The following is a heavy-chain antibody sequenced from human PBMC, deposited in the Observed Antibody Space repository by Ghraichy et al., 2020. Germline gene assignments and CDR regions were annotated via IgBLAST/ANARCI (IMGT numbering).Heavy chain of an antibody. CDR3: AKEFGYCSSTSCYGGMDV. J-gene: IGHJ6*02. D-gene: IGHD2-2*01. Sequence: GALRLSCAASGFTFSSYAMSWVRQAPGKGLEWVSAISGSGGSTYYADYVKGRFTISRDNSKNTLYLQMNSLRAEDTAVYYCAKEFGYCSSTSCYGGMDVWGQGTTVTVSS. V-gene: IGHV3-23*01. CDR2: ISGSGGST. CDR1: GFTFSSYA.